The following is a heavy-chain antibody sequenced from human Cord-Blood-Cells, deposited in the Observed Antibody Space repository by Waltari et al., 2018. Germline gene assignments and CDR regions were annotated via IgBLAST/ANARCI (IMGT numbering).Heavy chain of an antibody. V-gene: IGHV4-4*02. J-gene: IGHJ1*01. D-gene: IGHD3-22*01. Sequence: QVQLQESGPGLVKPSGTLSLTCAVSGGSLSSSNWWRWVRQPPGTGLEWIGEIYHSGSTNYNPSLKSRVTISVDKSKNQFSLKLSSVTAADTAVYYCARGDYYDSSGYYYRAEYFQHWGQGTLVTVSS. CDR3: ARGDYYDSSGYYYRAEYFQH. CDR1: GGSLSSSNW. CDR2: IYHSGST.